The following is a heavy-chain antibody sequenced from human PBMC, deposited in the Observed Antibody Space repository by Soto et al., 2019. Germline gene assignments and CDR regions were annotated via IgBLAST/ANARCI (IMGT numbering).Heavy chain of an antibody. D-gene: IGHD4-17*01. CDR3: AKDMSRDHGSYGMDV. V-gene: IGHV3-43*01. Sequence: EVQLVESGGVVVQPGGSLRLSCAASGFTFDDYTMHWVRQAPGKGLEWVSLISWDGGSTYYADSVKGRFTISRDNSKNSLYLQMNSLRTEDTALYYCAKDMSRDHGSYGMDVWGQGTTVTVSS. CDR1: GFTFDDYT. J-gene: IGHJ6*02. CDR2: ISWDGGST.